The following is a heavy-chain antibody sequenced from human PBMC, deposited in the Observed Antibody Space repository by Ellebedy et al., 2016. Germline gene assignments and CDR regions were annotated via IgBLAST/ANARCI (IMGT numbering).Heavy chain of an antibody. J-gene: IGHJ4*02. V-gene: IGHV4-59*12. CDR3: ARDRGAVGGSYHFDY. CDR1: GGSISSYY. Sequence: SETLSLTCTVSGGSISSYYWSWIRQPPGKGLEWIGYIYYSGSTNYNPSLKSRVTISVDTSKNQFSLKLSSVTAADTAVYYCARDRGAVGGSYHFDYWGQGTLVTVSS. D-gene: IGHD1-26*01. CDR2: IYYSGST.